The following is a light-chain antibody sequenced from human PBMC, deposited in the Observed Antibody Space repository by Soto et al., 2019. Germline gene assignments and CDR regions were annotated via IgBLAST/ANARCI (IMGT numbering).Light chain of an antibody. Sequence: QSVLTQPRSVSGSPGQSVTISCTGTSSDVGVYNYVTWYQQYPGKAPKVMIYDVKTRPSGVPDRFSGSKSGNTASLTISGLQAEEEADYYFCSYGGEYTFVFGTGTKVTVL. CDR2: DVK. CDR1: SSDVGVYNY. V-gene: IGLV2-11*01. J-gene: IGLJ1*01. CDR3: CSYGGEYTFV.